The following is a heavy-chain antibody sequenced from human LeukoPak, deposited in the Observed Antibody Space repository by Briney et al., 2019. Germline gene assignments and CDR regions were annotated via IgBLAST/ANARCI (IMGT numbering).Heavy chain of an antibody. V-gene: IGHV1-69*04. CDR1: GGTFSSYA. CDR2: TIPILGIA. D-gene: IGHD3-10*01. CDR3: ARATYYYGSGSSEYYYGMDV. Sequence: SVKVSCKASGGTFSSYAISWVRQAPGQGREWMGRTIPILGIANYAQKFQGRVTITADKSTSTACMGLSSLRSEDTAVYYCARATYYYGSGSSEYYYGMDVWGQGTTVTVSS. J-gene: IGHJ6*02.